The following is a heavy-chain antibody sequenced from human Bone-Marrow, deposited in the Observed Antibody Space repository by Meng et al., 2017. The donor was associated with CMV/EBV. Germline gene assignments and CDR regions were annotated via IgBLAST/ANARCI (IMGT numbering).Heavy chain of an antibody. CDR3: VPDDFDY. V-gene: IGHV3-7*01. Sequence: GGPLRLSCAASGFTFSVYWMSWVRQAPGKGLEWVGNIKRDGSERYYADSVKGRFTISRDNAKNSLYLQMNSLRVEDTAIYYCVPDDFDYWGQGTRVTVSS. CDR2: IKRDGSER. D-gene: IGHD5-24*01. CDR1: GFTFSVYW. J-gene: IGHJ4*02.